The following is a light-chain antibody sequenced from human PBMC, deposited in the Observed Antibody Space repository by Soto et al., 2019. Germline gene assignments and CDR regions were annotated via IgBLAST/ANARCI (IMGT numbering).Light chain of an antibody. V-gene: IGKV3-20*01. CDR1: QSVSSSD. Sequence: EIVLTQSPGTLSLSPGEGATLSCRASQSVSSSDLAWYQQKPGQAPRLLIYGASSRATGIPDRFSGSGSGTDFTLTIRRLEPEDFAVYYCQQYGSSSITFGQGTRLEIK. CDR2: GAS. CDR3: QQYGSSSIT. J-gene: IGKJ5*01.